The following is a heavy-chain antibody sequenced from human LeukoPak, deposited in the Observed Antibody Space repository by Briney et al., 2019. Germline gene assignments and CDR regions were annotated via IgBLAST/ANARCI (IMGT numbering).Heavy chain of an antibody. CDR1: GGTFSSYA. Sequence: SVKVSCKASGGTFSSYAFSWARQAPGQGLEWMGGIIPLYGTANYAQRFQGRVTITADESTSTAYMELSSLRSEDTAVYYCARAGGGYTTGSDWGQGTLVTVSS. J-gene: IGHJ4*02. CDR2: IIPLYGTA. D-gene: IGHD3-10*01. CDR3: ARAGGGYTTGSD. V-gene: IGHV1-69*01.